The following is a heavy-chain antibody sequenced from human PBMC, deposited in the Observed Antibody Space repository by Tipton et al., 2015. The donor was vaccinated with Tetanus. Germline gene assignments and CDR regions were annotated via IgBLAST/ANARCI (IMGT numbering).Heavy chain of an antibody. CDR2: IYYSGST. D-gene: IGHD3-10*01. CDR3: AGHDWERFGQILQWFDP. J-gene: IGHJ5*02. Sequence: TLSLTCTVSGGSISSRSHYWGWIRQPPGKGLEWIGSIYYSGSTYYNASVKSRVSISVDTSKNQFSLKLSSVTAADTAMYYCAGHDWERFGQILQWFDPWGQGTLVTVSS. CDR1: GGSISSRSHY. V-gene: IGHV4-39*01.